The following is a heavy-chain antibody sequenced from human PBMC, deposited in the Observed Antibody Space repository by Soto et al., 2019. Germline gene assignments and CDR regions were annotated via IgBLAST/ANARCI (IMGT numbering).Heavy chain of an antibody. D-gene: IGHD2-2*01. V-gene: IGHV3-23*01. CDR1: GFTFSRYA. CDR3: AKGSDCSSTSCYLPYYYYYGMDV. Sequence: PGGSLRLSCAASGFTFSRYAMSWVRQAPGKGLEWVSAISGSGGSTYYADSVKGRFTISRDNSKNTLYLQMNSLRAEDTAVYYCAKGSDCSSTSCYLPYYYYYGMDVWGQGTTVTVSS. J-gene: IGHJ6*02. CDR2: ISGSGGST.